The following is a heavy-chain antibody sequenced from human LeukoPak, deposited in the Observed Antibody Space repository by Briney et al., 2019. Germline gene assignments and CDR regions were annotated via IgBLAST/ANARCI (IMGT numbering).Heavy chain of an antibody. D-gene: IGHD2-21*02. J-gene: IGHJ6*03. V-gene: IGHV3-21*01. Sequence: GGSLRLSCAASGFPFSSYSMNWVRQAPGKGLEWVSSISSGTSFIYYADSVKGRFTISRDNAKNSLYLQMNSLRAEDTAVYYCAGGTTALMDVWGKGTTVTISS. CDR3: AGGTTALMDV. CDR1: GFPFSSYS. CDR2: ISSGTSFI.